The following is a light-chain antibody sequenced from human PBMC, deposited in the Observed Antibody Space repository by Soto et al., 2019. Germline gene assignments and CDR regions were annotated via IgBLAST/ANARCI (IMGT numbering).Light chain of an antibody. J-gene: IGKJ4*01. CDR1: QSVSNNY. Sequence: EIVLTQSPGTLSLHPGDRATLSCRAIQSVSNNYLAWYQQKPGQAPRLLIYGASNRATGIPDRFSGSGSGTDFTLTISRLEPEDFAVYYCQQRSNWPPLTFGGGTKVDIK. CDR3: QQRSNWPPLT. CDR2: GAS. V-gene: IGKV3D-20*02.